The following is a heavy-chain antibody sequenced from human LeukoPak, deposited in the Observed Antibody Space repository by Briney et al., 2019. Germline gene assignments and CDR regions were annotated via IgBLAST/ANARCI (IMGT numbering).Heavy chain of an antibody. D-gene: IGHD6-19*01. CDR2: IYTSGST. CDR1: GGSISSYY. CDR3: AREGPRSGWSRVAFDI. J-gene: IGHJ3*02. Sequence: SETLSLTCTVSGGSISSYYWSWIRQPAGKGLEWIGRIYTSGSTNYNPSLKSRVTISVDTSKNQFSLKLSSVTAADTAVYYCAREGPRSGWSRVAFDIWGQGTMVTVSS. V-gene: IGHV4-4*07.